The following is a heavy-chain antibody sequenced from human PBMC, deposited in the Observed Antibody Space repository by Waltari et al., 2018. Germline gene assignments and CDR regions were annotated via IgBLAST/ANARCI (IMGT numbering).Heavy chain of an antibody. CDR2: IYYSGST. CDR1: GGSISSSSYY. V-gene: IGHV4-39*07. CDR3: ARDLTGTKLKGRFDP. Sequence: QLQLQESGPGLVKPSETLSLTCTVSGGSISSSSYYWGWIRKTPGKGLEWIGSIYYSGSTYYNPSLKSRVTISVDTSKNQFSLKLSSVTAADTAVYYCARDLTGTKLKGRFDPWGQGTLVTVSS. J-gene: IGHJ5*02. D-gene: IGHD1-7*01.